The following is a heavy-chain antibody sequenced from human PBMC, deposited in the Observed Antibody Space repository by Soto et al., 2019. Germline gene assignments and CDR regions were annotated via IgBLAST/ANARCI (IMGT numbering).Heavy chain of an antibody. CDR1: GFTFQTSW. CDR3: ARDGSGWSAY. V-gene: IGHV3-7*01. CDR2: MKPDGREQ. Sequence: EVQLVESGGGLVQPGGSLRLSCAGSGFTFQTSWMSWLRQAPGRGLEWVANMKPDGREQYYVDSVKGRFTISRDNAKNSLYLQVNIRRADDTAVYYCARDGSGWSAYWGQGTPVAVSS. D-gene: IGHD6-19*01. J-gene: IGHJ4*02.